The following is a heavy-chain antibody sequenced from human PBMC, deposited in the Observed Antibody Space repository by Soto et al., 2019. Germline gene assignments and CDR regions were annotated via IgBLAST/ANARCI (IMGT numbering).Heavy chain of an antibody. V-gene: IGHV4-4*07. J-gene: IGHJ6*02. CDR3: ARDREAGYNFYYGMDV. D-gene: IGHD6-19*01. Sequence: SETLSLTCSVSGADINTYSWTWIRQPAGKGLEWIGRIYTSVSINYNPSLKGRVTLSVDTSTNQVSLRLASVTAADTAIYYCARDREAGYNFYYGMDVWGQGTTVTVSS. CDR2: IYTSVSI. CDR1: GADINTYS.